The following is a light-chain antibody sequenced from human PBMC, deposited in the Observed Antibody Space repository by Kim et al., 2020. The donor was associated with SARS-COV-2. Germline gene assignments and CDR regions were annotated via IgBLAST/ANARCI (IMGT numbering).Light chain of an antibody. V-gene: IGKV3-15*01. CDR1: QSVSSN. CDR2: GAS. Sequence: EIVMTQSPATLSVSPGERATLSCRASQSVSSNLAWYQQKPGQAPRLLIYGASTRATGIPARFSGSGSGTEFTLTISSLQSEDFAVYYCQQYNNWRRAFGQGTKGGYQ. J-gene: IGKJ1*01. CDR3: QQYNNWRRA.